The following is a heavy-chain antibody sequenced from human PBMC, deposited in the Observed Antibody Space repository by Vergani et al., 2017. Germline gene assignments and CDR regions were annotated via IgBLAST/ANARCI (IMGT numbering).Heavy chain of an antibody. CDR1: GDSISSNNC. D-gene: IGHD6-13*01. Sequence: QVQLQESGPGLVKPPGTLSLTCAVSGDSISSNNCWTWVRQPPGKGLEWIGEIFSSGTTNYNPSFKNRLTMSVDTSKNQFSLKLNAVTAADTAVYYCARGSRAEGGSGPDKWGQGTLVTVSS. V-gene: IGHV4-4*03. CDR3: ARGSRAEGGSGPDK. J-gene: IGHJ4*02. CDR2: IFSSGTT.